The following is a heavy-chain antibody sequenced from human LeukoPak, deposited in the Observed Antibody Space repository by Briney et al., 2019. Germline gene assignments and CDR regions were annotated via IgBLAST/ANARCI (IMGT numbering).Heavy chain of an antibody. J-gene: IGHJ4*02. Sequence: ASVKVSCKASGGTFSSYAISWVRQAPGQGLEWMGGIIPIFGTANYAQKFQGRVTITADESTSTAYMELSSLRSEDTAVYYCARATAGAARLFDYWGQGTLVTVSS. CDR2: IIPIFGTA. CDR3: ARATAGAARLFDY. V-gene: IGHV1-69*13. CDR1: GGTFSSYA. D-gene: IGHD6-6*01.